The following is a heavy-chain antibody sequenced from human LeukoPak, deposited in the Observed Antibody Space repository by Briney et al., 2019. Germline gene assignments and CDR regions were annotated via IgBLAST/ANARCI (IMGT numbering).Heavy chain of an antibody. J-gene: IGHJ3*02. D-gene: IGHD3-3*01. CDR1: GFTFSNYW. Sequence: GGSLRLSCAASGFTFSNYWMSWVRQAPGKGLEWVANIKQDGSEKYYVDSVKGRFTISRDNAKNSLYLQMNSLRAEDTAVYYCARDRDPYYDFWSDYPTGVFDIWGQGTMVTVSS. V-gene: IGHV3-7*01. CDR3: ARDRDPYYDFWSDYPTGVFDI. CDR2: IKQDGSEK.